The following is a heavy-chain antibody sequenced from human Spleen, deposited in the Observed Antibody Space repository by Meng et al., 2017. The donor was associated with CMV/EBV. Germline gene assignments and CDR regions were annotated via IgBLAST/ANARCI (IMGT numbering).Heavy chain of an antibody. V-gene: IGHV3-7*01. D-gene: IGHD1-26*01. CDR2: INPDGSVK. CDR1: FSLTSSW. Sequence: FSLTSSWMNWVRQAPGKGLEWVANINPDGSVKQYVDSVKGRFSVSRDNAKNSLYLQMNSLRAEDMAVYYCARGLSMVGIAGSWCDPWGQGTLVTVSS. CDR3: ARGLSMVGIAGSWCDP. J-gene: IGHJ5*02.